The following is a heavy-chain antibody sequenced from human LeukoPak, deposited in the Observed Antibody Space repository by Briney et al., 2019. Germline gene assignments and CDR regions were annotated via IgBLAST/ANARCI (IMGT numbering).Heavy chain of an antibody. V-gene: IGHV3-23*01. J-gene: IGHJ4*02. CDR1: GFTFSSYA. CDR3: AKGGVVPATPGGYGVVIRGPYFDY. CDR2: ISGSGGST. Sequence: VGSLRLSCAASGFTFSSYAMSWVRQAPGKGLEWVSAISGSGGSTSYADSVKGRFTISRDNSKNTLYLQMNSLRAEDTAVYYCAKGGVVPATPGGYGVVIRGPYFDYWGQGTLVTVSS. D-gene: IGHD3-3*01.